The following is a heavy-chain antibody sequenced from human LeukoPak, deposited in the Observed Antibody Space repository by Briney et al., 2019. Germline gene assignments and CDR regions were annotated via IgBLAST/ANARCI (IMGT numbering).Heavy chain of an antibody. V-gene: IGHV3-30-3*01. Sequence: EGSLRLSCAASGFTFSSYPMHWVRQAPGKGLEWVAVISYDGSNKYYADSVKGRFTISRDNSKNTLYLQMNSLRAEDTAVYYCASTVNDYWGQGTLVTVSS. CDR3: ASTVNDY. CDR1: GFTFSSYP. J-gene: IGHJ4*02. D-gene: IGHD4-17*01. CDR2: ISYDGSNK.